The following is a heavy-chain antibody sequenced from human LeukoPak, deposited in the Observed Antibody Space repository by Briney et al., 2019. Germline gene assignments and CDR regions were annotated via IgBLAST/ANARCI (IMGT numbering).Heavy chain of an antibody. CDR1: GGTFSSYA. CDR2: IIPILGIA. D-gene: IGHD2-15*01. CDR3: ARGVDIVVVVAATILDY. Sequence: SVKVSCKASGGTFSSYAISWVRQAPGQGLEWMGRIIPILGIANYAQKFQGRVTITADKSTSTAYMELSSLRSEDTAVYYCARGVDIVVVVAATILDYWGQGTLVTVSS. V-gene: IGHV1-69*04. J-gene: IGHJ4*02.